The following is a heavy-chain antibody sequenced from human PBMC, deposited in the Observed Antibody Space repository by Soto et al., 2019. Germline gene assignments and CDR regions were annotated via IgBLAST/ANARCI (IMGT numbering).Heavy chain of an antibody. CDR2: INHSGSS. J-gene: IGHJ4*02. Sequence: PSETLSLTCAVYGGFFIGYDWTWIRQPPWTGLEWIGEINHSGSSNYNPSLKSRVTISVDTSKNQFSLKLTSVTAADTAVYYCARDKITGLFDYWGQGTLVTVS. CDR3: ARDKITGLFDY. V-gene: IGHV4-34*01. CDR1: GGFFIGYD. D-gene: IGHD2-8*02.